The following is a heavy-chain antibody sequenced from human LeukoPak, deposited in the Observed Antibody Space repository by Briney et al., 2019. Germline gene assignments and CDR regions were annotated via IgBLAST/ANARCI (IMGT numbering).Heavy chain of an antibody. D-gene: IGHD1-26*01. CDR1: GFPFSDYA. CDR3: AKQSVGATVGWDAFDI. V-gene: IGHV3-23*01. CDR2: TTGSGITT. J-gene: IGHJ3*02. Sequence: GGSLRLSCTAYGFPFSDYAMSWVRQAPGKGLEWVSVTTGSGITTYYADSVNGRFTISRDNSKNTLGLQMDSLRGEDTGVYYCAKQSVGATVGWDAFDIWGQGTLVTVSS.